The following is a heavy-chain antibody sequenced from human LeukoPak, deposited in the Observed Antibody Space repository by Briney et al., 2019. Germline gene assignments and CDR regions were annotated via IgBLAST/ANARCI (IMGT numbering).Heavy chain of an antibody. D-gene: IGHD1-26*01. Sequence: SETLSLTCTVSGGSISSYYWSWIRQPPGKGLELIGYIYYSGSTNYNHSLKSRVTISVDTSKNQFSLKLSSVTAADTAVYYCARAEWELPDYYYYMDVWGKGTTVTVSS. CDR1: GGSISSYY. CDR3: ARAEWELPDYYYYMDV. V-gene: IGHV4-59*01. J-gene: IGHJ6*03. CDR2: IYYSGST.